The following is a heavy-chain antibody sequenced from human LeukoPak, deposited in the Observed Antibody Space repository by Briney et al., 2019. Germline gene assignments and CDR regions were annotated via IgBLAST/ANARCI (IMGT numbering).Heavy chain of an antibody. CDR2: IIPIFATA. J-gene: IGHJ5*02. V-gene: IGHV1-69*05. CDR3: ARGYCSSTSCYTMDHWFDP. Sequence: SVKVSCKASGGTFSSYAISWVRQAPGQGLEWMGGIIPIFATANYAQKFQGRVTITTDESTRTAYMELSSPRSEDTAVYYCARGYCSSTSCYTMDHWFDPWGQGTLVTVSS. D-gene: IGHD2-2*02. CDR1: GGTFSSYA.